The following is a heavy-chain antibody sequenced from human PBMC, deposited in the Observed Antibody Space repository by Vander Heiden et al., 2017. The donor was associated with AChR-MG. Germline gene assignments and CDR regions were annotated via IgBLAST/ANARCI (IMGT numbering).Heavy chain of an antibody. CDR3: ARRIAVAGTRGSPY. V-gene: IGHV1-8*01. Sequence: QVQLVQSGAEVKKPGASVKVSCKASGYTSPSHDLNWVRQATGQGLEWMGWMNPNSGNTGYAQKFQGRVTMTRNNSISTAYMELSSLRSEDTAVYYCARRIAVAGTRGSPYWGQGTLVTVSS. CDR2: MNPNSGNT. J-gene: IGHJ4*02. CDR1: GYTSPSHD. D-gene: IGHD6-19*01.